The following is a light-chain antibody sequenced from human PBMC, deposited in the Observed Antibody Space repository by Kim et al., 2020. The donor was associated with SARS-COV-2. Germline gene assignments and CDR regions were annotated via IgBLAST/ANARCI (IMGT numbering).Light chain of an antibody. CDR1: SSNIGINN. V-gene: IGLV1-44*01. J-gene: IGLJ3*02. CDR2: ADN. Sequence: QRVPHSCSGSSSNIGINNVDWYQQFPGTAPKLLIFADNQRPSGVPDRFSGSKSGTSASLAISGLQSEDAAEYYCAAWDDSLGGHWVFGGGTQLTVL. CDR3: AAWDDSLGGHWV.